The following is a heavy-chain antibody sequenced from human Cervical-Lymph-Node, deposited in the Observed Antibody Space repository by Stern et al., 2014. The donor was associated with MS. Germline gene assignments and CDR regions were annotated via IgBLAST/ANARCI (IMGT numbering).Heavy chain of an antibody. J-gene: IGHJ6*02. CDR2: IYPGESDT. CDR1: GYRFTGYW. D-gene: IGHD2-21*02. V-gene: IGHV5-51*01. Sequence: EVQLVQSGAEAKKPGESLKISCKGSGYRFTGYWIGWVRQMPGKGLEWMGIIYPGESDTRYNPSFQGQVTISADKSINTAYLQWSSLKASDTAMYYCARLPSSSYCGSDCHSVGMDVWGQGTTVTVSS. CDR3: ARLPSSSYCGSDCHSVGMDV.